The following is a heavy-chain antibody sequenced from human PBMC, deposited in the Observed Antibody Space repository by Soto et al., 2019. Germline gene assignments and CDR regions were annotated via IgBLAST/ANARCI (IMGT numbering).Heavy chain of an antibody. V-gene: IGHV4-39*01. CDR3: ARWAYYYDSSGYKRGNDAFER. Sequence: PSETLSLTCTVSGGSISSSSYYWGWIRQPPGKGLEWIGSIYYSGSTYYNPSLKSRVTISVDTSKNQFSLKLSSVTAADTAVYYCARWAYYYDSSGYKRGNDAFERWGQGTMVTVSS. J-gene: IGHJ3*02. CDR1: GGSISSSSYY. CDR2: IYYSGST. D-gene: IGHD3-22*01.